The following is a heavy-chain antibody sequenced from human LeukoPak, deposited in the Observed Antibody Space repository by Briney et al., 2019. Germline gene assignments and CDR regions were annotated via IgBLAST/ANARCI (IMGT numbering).Heavy chain of an antibody. CDR2: MNPNSGNT. CDR3: ATSEVRGVISPFDY. Sequence: ASVKVSCKASGYTFTSYDINWVRQATGQGLEWMGWMNPNSGNTGYAQKLQGRVTMTTDTSTSTAYMELRSLRSDDTAVYYCATSEVRGVISPFDYWGQGTPVTVSS. J-gene: IGHJ4*02. D-gene: IGHD3-10*01. V-gene: IGHV1-8*01. CDR1: GYTFTSYD.